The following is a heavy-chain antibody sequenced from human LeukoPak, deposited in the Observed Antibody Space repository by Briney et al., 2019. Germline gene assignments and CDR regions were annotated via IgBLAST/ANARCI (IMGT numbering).Heavy chain of an antibody. CDR3: AKDQLESRGYYYYYGMDV. CDR1: GFTFSSYA. J-gene: IGHJ6*02. Sequence: GGSLRLSCAASGFTFSSYAMSWVRQAPVKGLEWVSAISGSGGSTYYADSVKGRFTISRDNSKNTLYLQMNSLRAEDTAVYYCAKDQLESRGYYYYYGMDVWGQGTTVTVSS. CDR2: ISGSGGST. D-gene: IGHD1-1*01. V-gene: IGHV3-23*01.